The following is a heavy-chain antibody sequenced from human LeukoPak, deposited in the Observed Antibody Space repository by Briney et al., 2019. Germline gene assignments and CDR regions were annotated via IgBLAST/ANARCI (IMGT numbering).Heavy chain of an antibody. J-gene: IGHJ2*01. Sequence: SETLSLTCTASGGSIRNYYWSWIRQPPGKGLEWIAYIYYSGSTNYNPSLKSQVTTSVDTSKNQFSLKLSSVTAADTAVYYCARVKYYYGSGTYYTRSYDCYFDLWGRGTLVTVSS. CDR3: ARVKYYYGSGTYYTRSYDCYFDL. D-gene: IGHD3-10*01. CDR1: GGSIRNYY. CDR2: IYYSGST. V-gene: IGHV4-59*08.